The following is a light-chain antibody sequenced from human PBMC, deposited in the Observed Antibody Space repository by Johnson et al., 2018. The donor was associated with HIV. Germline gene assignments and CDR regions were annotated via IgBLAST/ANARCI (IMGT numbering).Light chain of an antibody. Sequence: QSFLTQPPSVSAAPGQKVTISCSGSSSNIGNNYVSWYQQLPGTAPKLLIYENNKRPSGIPDRFSGSKSGTSATLGITGLQTGDEADYYCGTWDSSLSAGVFGTGTKVTVL. J-gene: IGLJ1*01. CDR1: SSNIGNNY. CDR2: ENN. CDR3: GTWDSSLSAGV. V-gene: IGLV1-51*02.